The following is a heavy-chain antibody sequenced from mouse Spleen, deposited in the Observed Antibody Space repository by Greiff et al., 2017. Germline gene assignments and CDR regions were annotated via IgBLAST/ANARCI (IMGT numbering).Heavy chain of an antibody. CDR3: AREGQFYGRDY. CDR2: ISYDGSN. V-gene: IGHV3-6*01. J-gene: IGHJ2*01. CDR1: GYSITSGYY. Sequence: EVQLQESGPGLVKPSQSLSLTCSVTGYSITSGYYWNWIRQFPGNKLEWMGYISYDGSNNYNPSLKNRISITRDTSKNQFFLKLNSVTTEDTATYYCAREGQFYGRDYWGQGTTLTVSS. D-gene: IGHD1-1*02.